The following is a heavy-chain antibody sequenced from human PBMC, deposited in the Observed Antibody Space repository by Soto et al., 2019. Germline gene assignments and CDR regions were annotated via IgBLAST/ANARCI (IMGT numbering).Heavy chain of an antibody. V-gene: IGHV1-69*02. CDR2: IIPILGIA. CDR1: GGTFSSYT. Sequence: QVQLVQSGAGVKKPGSSVKVSCKASGGTFSSYTISWVRQAPGQGLEWMGRIIPILGIANYAQKFQGRVTITADKSTSTAYMELSSLRSEDTAVYYCARVAPCSSTSCFDYWGQGTLVTVSS. CDR3: ARVAPCSSTSCFDY. D-gene: IGHD2-2*01. J-gene: IGHJ4*02.